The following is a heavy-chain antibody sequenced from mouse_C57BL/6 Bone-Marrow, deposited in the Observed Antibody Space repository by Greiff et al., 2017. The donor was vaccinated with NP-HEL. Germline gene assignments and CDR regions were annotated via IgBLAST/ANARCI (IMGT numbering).Heavy chain of an antibody. Sequence: EVQLQQSGPELVKPGASVKISCKASGYSFTDYNMNWVKQSNGKSLEWIGVINPNYGTTSYNQKFKGKATLTVDQSSSTAYMQLNSLTSEDSAVDYGARVWLRRYDARDYWGKGTSVTVSS. J-gene: IGHJ4*01. CDR2: INPNYGTT. CDR3: ARVWLRRYDARDY. D-gene: IGHD2-2*01. V-gene: IGHV1-39*01. CDR1: GYSFTDYN.